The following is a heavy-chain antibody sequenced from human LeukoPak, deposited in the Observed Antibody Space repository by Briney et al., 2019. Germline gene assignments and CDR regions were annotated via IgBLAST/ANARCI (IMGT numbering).Heavy chain of an antibody. Sequence: GGSLRLSCAASGFTFSSYAMSWVRQAPGKGLEWVSAISGSGGSTYYADSVKGRFTISRDNSKNTLYLQMNSLRAEDTAVYYCARDKNPDYYDSSGDCWGQGTLVTVSS. D-gene: IGHD3-22*01. CDR3: ARDKNPDYYDSSGDC. V-gene: IGHV3-23*01. CDR1: GFTFSSYA. J-gene: IGHJ4*02. CDR2: ISGSGGST.